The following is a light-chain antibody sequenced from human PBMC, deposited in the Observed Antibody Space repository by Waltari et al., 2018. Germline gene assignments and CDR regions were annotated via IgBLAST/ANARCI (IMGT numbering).Light chain of an antibody. V-gene: IGLV2-23*01. J-gene: IGLJ3*02. CDR2: DDN. CDR1: SSDVGNYNL. Sequence: QSALTQPASVSGSPGQSITISCTGTSSDVGNYNLVSWYQQYPGKAPKVMIYDDNRRPSGVCGRFSGPKSGKTASLTISGVQAEDEADYYCCSYAGSYTWVFGGGTKLTVL. CDR3: CSYAGSYTWV.